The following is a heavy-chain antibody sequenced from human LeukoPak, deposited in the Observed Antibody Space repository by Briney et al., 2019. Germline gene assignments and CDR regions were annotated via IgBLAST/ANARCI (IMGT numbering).Heavy chain of an antibody. CDR2: ICGSGGTA. V-gene: IGHV3-23*01. Sequence: GGSLRLSCGVSGFTFRSSAMNWVRQAPGKGREWVSTICGSGGTAYYADSVKGRFTISRDNSMNTLYLQMNSLRAEDTAVYYCAKAGSTPMVSWFDPWGQGTVVTVSS. CDR1: GFTFRSSA. D-gene: IGHD5-18*01. CDR3: AKAGSTPMVSWFDP. J-gene: IGHJ5*02.